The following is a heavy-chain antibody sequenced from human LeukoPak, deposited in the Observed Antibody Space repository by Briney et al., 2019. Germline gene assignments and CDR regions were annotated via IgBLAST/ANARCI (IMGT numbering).Heavy chain of an antibody. CDR1: VHSLKHYY. Sequence: SETLSLTCAVSVHSLKHYYWWCIRQSPGRGLEWIGEINHSGDTNYNSSVKSRVTISVDTSQNQFSLKVRSPTAANTAVYYCANGATISETGYFDYWSQGTLVTASS. CDR2: INHSGDT. D-gene: IGHD1-1*01. J-gene: IGHJ4*03. V-gene: IGHV4-34*01. CDR3: ANGATISETGYFDY.